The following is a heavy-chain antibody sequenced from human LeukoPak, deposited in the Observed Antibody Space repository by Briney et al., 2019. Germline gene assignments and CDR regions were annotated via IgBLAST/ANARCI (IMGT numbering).Heavy chain of an antibody. CDR3: AKLPSQAAIGYFDY. D-gene: IGHD2-21*01. CDR1: GFTFNTYA. CDR2: ISSTGSST. V-gene: IGHV3-23*05. Sequence: GGSLRLSCEASGFTFNTYAMGWVRQAPGKGLDWVSSISSTGSSTYYADSVNGRFTISRDNSKNTVYLQMNSLRAEDTAVYYCAKLPSQAAIGYFDYWGQGTLVTVSS. J-gene: IGHJ4*02.